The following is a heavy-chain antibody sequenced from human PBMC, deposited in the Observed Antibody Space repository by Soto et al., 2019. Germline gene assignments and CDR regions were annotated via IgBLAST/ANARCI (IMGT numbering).Heavy chain of an antibody. D-gene: IGHD3-10*01. J-gene: IGHJ4*02. CDR3: ARGKGTHRY. CDR1: GGSVSSGDYY. V-gene: IGHV4-61*08. Sequence: SETLSLTFTVSGGSVSSGDYYGSWIRQPPGKGPEWIRYIYYSGTTDYNPSLKMRVTISLDISKNQSSLKLKPVSAEHPPLSYSARGKGTHRYWRPGTLVTVPS. CDR2: IYYSGTT.